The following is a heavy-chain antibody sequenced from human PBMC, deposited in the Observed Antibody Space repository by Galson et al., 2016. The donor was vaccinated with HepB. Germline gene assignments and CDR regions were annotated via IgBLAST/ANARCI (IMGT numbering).Heavy chain of an antibody. J-gene: IGHJ3*01. V-gene: IGHV4-39*01. Sequence: ETLSLTCTVSGGSISSSYYCRAWIRQPPGKGLEWIGSIYYSGTTYYNPSLQSRVTISVDTSRNQLSLRLSFVTAADTSLYSCARQDRAGLVNFWGRGTMVTVSS. D-gene: IGHD3/OR15-3a*01. CDR2: IYYSGTT. CDR1: GGSISSSYYC. CDR3: ARQDRAGLVNF.